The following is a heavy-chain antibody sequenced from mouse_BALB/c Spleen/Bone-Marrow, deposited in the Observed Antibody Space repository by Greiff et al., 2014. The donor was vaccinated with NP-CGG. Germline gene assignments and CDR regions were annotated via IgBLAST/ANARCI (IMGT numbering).Heavy chain of an antibody. D-gene: IGHD2-1*01. CDR3: AGYGNYVFAY. V-gene: IGHV1-7*01. CDR2: INPSTGYT. J-gene: IGHJ3*01. Sequence: VQLQQSGAELAKPGASVKMSCKASGYTFTSYWMHWVKQRPGQGLEWIGYINPSTGYTEYNQKFKDKATLTADKSSSTAYMQLSSLTSEDSAVYYCAGYGNYVFAYWGQGTLVTVSA. CDR1: GYTFTSYW.